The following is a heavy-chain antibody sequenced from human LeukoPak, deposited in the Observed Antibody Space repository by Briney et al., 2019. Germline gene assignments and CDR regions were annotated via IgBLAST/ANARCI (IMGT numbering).Heavy chain of an antibody. Sequence: GGSLRLSCAASGLTFSSHWMHWVRQAPGKGLEWVSIISLDGSTEFYADSVKGRFTISRDTASNTMHLEMNNLRIEDTAVYYCMRDYMGWFDPWGQGSLVTVSS. CDR2: ISLDGSTE. CDR3: MRDYMGWFDP. J-gene: IGHJ5*02. CDR1: GLTFSSHW. D-gene: IGHD3-10*01. V-gene: IGHV3-30-3*01.